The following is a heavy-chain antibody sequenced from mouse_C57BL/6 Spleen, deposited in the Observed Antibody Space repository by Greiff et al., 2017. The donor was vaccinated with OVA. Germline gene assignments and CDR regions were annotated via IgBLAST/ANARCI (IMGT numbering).Heavy chain of an antibody. V-gene: IGHV1-80*01. J-gene: IGHJ3*01. D-gene: IGHD4-1*01. CDR1: GYAFSSYW. CDR2: IYPGDGDT. Sequence: VMLVESGAELVKPGASVKISCKASGYAFSSYWMNWVKQRPGKGLEWIGQIYPGDGDTNYNGKFKGKATLTADKSSSTAYKQLSSRTSEDSAVYFCAIFQDWEAYWGQGTLVTVSA. CDR3: AIFQDWEAY.